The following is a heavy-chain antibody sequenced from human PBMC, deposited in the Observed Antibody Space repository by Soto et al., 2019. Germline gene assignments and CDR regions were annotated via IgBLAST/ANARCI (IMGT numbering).Heavy chain of an antibody. CDR2: TSGNNDKK. Sequence: QVQLVQSGAEVTKPGASVKVSCKASGYTLSTYGISWVRQDPGQGLEWMGWTSGNNDKKNYSQKFKGRVTMTTDTSTNTAYLELRSLSTDDTALYYFARESRGYEDYWGQGTLVIVSS. D-gene: IGHD5-12*01. J-gene: IGHJ4*02. CDR3: ARESRGYEDY. V-gene: IGHV1-18*01. CDR1: GYTLSTYG.